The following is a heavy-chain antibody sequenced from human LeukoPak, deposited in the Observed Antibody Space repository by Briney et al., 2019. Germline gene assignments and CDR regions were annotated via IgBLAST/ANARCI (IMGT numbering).Heavy chain of an antibody. CDR1: GFTFSDYW. Sequence: GGSLRLSCAASGFTFSDYWMHWVRQAPGKGLEWVAVIWYDGSNKYYADSVKGRFTISRDNSKNTLYLQMNSLRAEDTAVYYCARDSMTTVVTGDYWGQGTLVTVSS. V-gene: IGHV3-33*08. CDR2: IWYDGSNK. J-gene: IGHJ4*02. D-gene: IGHD4-23*01. CDR3: ARDSMTTVVTGDY.